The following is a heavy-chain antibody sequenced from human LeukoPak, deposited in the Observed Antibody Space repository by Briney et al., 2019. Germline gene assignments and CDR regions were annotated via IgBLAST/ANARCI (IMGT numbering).Heavy chain of an antibody. CDR3: AKPIDFWSGYLFDY. D-gene: IGHD3-3*01. J-gene: IGHJ4*02. V-gene: IGHV3-9*01. Sequence: GGSLRLSCAASGFTFDDYAMHWVRQAPGKGLEWVSGISWNSGSIGYADSVKGRFTISRDNAKNSLYLQMNSLRAEDTAVYYCAKPIDFWSGYLFDYWGQGTLVTVSS. CDR1: GFTFDDYA. CDR2: ISWNSGSI.